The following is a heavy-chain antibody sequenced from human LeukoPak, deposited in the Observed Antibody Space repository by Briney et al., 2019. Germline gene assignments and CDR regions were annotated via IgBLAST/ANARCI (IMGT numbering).Heavy chain of an antibody. CDR2: VSGSGGST. J-gene: IGHJ5*02. V-gene: IGHV3-23*01. CDR1: GFTFSSYA. CDR3: AKDSGVWGFDT. D-gene: IGHD6-13*01. Sequence: GRSLRLSCAASGFTFSSYAMSWVRLAPGKGLEWVSAVSGSGGSTFYADSVKGRFTISRDNSKNTLYLQVNSLRAEDSAVYYCAKDSGVWGFDTWGQGTLVTVSS.